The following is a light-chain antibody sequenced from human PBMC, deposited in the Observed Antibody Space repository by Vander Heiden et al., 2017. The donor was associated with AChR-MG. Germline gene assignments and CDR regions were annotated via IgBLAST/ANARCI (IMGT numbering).Light chain of an antibody. CDR1: NVGSKS. CDR2: RNS. J-gene: IGLJ3*02. V-gene: IGLV3-1*01. CDR3: QAWDSSTWV. Sequence: SYELIQPPSVSVSPGQTASITCTEDNVGSKSACWSQQKPGQSPVLVIYRNSKRPSGIPERFSGSNSGDTATLTISGTQAMDEADYYCQAWDSSTWVFGGGTKLTVL.